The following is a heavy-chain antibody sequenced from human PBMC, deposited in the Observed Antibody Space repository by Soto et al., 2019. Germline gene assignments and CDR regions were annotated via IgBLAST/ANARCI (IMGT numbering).Heavy chain of an antibody. Sequence: QVQLVQSGAEVKKPGASVKVSCKASGYTFTSYGISWVRQAPGQGLEWMGWISAYNGNTNYAQKLQGRVTMTTDTPTSTAYMERRSLRSDDTAVYYCARDYPRGGGTPMASDYYYYYYMDVWGKGTTVTVSS. CDR1: GYTFTSYG. J-gene: IGHJ6*03. D-gene: IGHD1-1*01. V-gene: IGHV1-18*01. CDR3: ARDYPRGGGTPMASDYYYYYYMDV. CDR2: ISAYNGNT.